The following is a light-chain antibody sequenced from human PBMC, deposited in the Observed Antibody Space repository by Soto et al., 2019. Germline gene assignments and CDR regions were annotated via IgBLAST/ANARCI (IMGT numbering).Light chain of an antibody. J-gene: IGKJ1*01. CDR1: QRVGTY. V-gene: IGKV3-20*01. Sequence: IVFTPSPPTLQLSPPESVNLSCMAIQRVGTYLAWYQQRPGQAPRLLIYGASNRDTDIPGRFGGHGSGTEFILSIIRLEPEDCAVYYCQQYGGSPWTFGQGTRVDIK. CDR2: GAS. CDR3: QQYGGSPWT.